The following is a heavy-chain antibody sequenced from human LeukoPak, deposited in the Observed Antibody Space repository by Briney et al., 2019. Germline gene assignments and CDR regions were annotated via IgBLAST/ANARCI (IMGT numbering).Heavy chain of an antibody. CDR2: ITGSDEKT. J-gene: IGHJ4*02. Sequence: PGGSLRLSCAASGFTFSSAALTWVRQAPGKGLEWVSTITGSDEKTYYADSVKGRFTISRDFSRNTVGLQMNSLRIEDTAIYYCAKGPQLYSGYHPDYWGQGTLVTVSS. CDR3: AKGPQLYSGYHPDY. D-gene: IGHD5-12*01. V-gene: IGHV3-23*01. CDR1: GFTFSSAA.